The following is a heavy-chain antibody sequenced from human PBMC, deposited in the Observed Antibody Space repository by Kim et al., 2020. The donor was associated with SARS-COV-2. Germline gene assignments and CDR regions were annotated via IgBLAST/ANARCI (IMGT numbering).Heavy chain of an antibody. CDR3: AKATGDRADWYFDL. D-gene: IGHD7-27*01. J-gene: IGHJ2*01. V-gene: IGHV3-30*18. CDR1: GFTFSSYG. Sequence: GGSLRLSCAASGFTFSSYGMHWVRQAPGKGLEWVAVISYDGSNKYYADSVKGRFTISRDNSKNTLYLQMNSLRAEDTAVYYCAKATGDRADWYFDLWGRGTLVTISS. CDR2: ISYDGSNK.